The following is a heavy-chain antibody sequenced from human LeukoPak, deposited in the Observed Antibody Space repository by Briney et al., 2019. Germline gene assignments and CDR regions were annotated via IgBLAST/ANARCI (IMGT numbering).Heavy chain of an antibody. CDR1: AGSISSSPYY. CDR3: ARGAFPGGSCPFDY. V-gene: IGHV4-39*07. CDR2: IYYSGSA. D-gene: IGHD2-15*01. Sequence: SETLSLTCTVSAGSISSSPYYWGWIRQPPGEGLEWIGSIYYSGSAYYNPSLKSRVTISVDTSRNQFSLKLNSVTAADTAVYYCARGAFPGGSCPFDYWGQGTLVTVSS. J-gene: IGHJ4*02.